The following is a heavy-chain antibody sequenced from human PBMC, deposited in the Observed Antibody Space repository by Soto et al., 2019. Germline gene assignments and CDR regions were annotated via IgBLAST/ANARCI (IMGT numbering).Heavy chain of an antibody. CDR2: IFSSGST. Sequence: SETLSLTCTVSGGSVNTFYWSWVRQPAGKGLEWIGRIFSSGSTSFNPSLESRVAMSVDTSKNHFSLNLSSVTAADMAVYYCAREGSYSAYNFAHGIQLWSFDFWGQGALVTVSS. D-gene: IGHD5-12*01. CDR1: GGSVNTFY. V-gene: IGHV4-4*07. J-gene: IGHJ4*02. CDR3: AREGSYSAYNFAHGIQLWSFDF.